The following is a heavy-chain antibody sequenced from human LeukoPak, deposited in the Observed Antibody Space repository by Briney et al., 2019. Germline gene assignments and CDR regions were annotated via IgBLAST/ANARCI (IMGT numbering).Heavy chain of an antibody. Sequence: ASVKVSCKASGYTFTSYAMNWVRQAPGQGLEWMGWINTNTGNPTYAQGFTGRFVFSLDTSVSTAYLQISSLKAEDTAVYYCARASSGWLLEDWYFDLWGRGTLVTVSS. J-gene: IGHJ2*01. CDR1: GYTFTSYA. CDR2: INTNTGNP. D-gene: IGHD3-22*01. CDR3: ARASSGWLLEDWYFDL. V-gene: IGHV7-4-1*02.